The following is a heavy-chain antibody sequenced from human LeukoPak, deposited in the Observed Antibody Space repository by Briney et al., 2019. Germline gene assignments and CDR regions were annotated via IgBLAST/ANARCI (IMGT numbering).Heavy chain of an antibody. CDR1: GFTFSSYS. J-gene: IGHJ6*04. V-gene: IGHV3-21*01. CDR3: ARDMCSGGSCYWLLVPLKSYYFYYGMDV. D-gene: IGHD2-15*01. Sequence: GGSLRLSCAASGFTFSSYSMNWVGQAQGKGLEGVASISSSSSYINYADSGKGRFTISRENAKNSLYLKRKSLRAEERAMYNCARDMCSGGSCYWLLVPLKSYYFYYGMDVWGEGTTVTVSS. CDR2: ISSSSSYI.